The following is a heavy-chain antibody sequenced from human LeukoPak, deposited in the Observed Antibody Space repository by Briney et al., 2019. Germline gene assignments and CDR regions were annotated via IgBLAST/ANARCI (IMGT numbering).Heavy chain of an antibody. CDR3: ARPMRRYYYGSGLDY. J-gene: IGHJ4*02. D-gene: IGHD3-10*01. CDR1: GGSISSYY. V-gene: IGHV4-59*08. Sequence: PSETLSLTCTVSGGSISSYYWSWIRQPPGKGLEWIGYIYYSGSTNYNPSLKSRVIISVDTSKNQFSLKLSSVTAADTAVYYCARPMRRYYYGSGLDYWGQGTLVTVSS. CDR2: IYYSGST.